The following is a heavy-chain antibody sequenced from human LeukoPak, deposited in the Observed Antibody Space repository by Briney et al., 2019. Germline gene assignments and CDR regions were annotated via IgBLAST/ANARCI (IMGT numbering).Heavy chain of an antibody. CDR2: INWNGGST. Sequence: PGGSLRLSCAASGFTFDDYGMSWVRQAPGKGLERVSGINWNGGSTGYADSVKGRFTISRDNAKNSLYLQMNSLRAEDTALYYCARGLRFLEWLSGFDYWGQGTLVTVSS. D-gene: IGHD3-3*01. CDR1: GFTFDDYG. V-gene: IGHV3-20*04. J-gene: IGHJ4*02. CDR3: ARGLRFLEWLSGFDY.